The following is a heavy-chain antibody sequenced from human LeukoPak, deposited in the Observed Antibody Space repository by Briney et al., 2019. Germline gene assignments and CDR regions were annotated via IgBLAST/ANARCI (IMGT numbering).Heavy chain of an antibody. CDR2: ISGSGGST. Sequence: GGSLRLSCAASGFTFSSYAMSWVRQAPGKGLEWVSAISGSGGSTYYADSVKGRFTISRDNAKNSLYLQMNSLRAEDTALCYCAKQGIRGVNWFDPWGQGTLVTVSS. V-gene: IGHV3-23*01. CDR3: AKQGIRGVNWFDP. CDR1: GFTFSSYA. D-gene: IGHD3-10*01. J-gene: IGHJ5*02.